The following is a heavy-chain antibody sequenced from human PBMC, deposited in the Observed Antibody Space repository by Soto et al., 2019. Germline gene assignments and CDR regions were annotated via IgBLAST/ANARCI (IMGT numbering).Heavy chain of an antibody. CDR2: IYYSGNT. Sequence: PSETLSLTCTVSGGSISSYYWSWIRQPPGKGLEWIGYIYYSGNTRYNPSLESRVTISADTSKNQFSLTLTSVTAADTAVYYCARDSPYCTTTRCYRATDIWGQGTMVTVSS. V-gene: IGHV4-59*01. CDR3: ARDSPYCTTTRCYRATDI. J-gene: IGHJ3*02. D-gene: IGHD2-2*02. CDR1: GGSISSYY.